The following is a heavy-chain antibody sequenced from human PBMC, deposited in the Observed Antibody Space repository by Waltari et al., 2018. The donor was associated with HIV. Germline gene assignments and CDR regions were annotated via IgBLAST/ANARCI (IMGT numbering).Heavy chain of an antibody. CDR1: GYTFTSYG. CDR2: ISAYNGNT. CDR3: ARDTGGEGYGYYYGMDV. Sequence: QVQLVQSGAEVKKPGASVKVSCKASGYTFTSYGLSWVRQAPGQGLEWMGWISAYNGNTNYAQKLQGRVTMTTDTSTSTAYMELRSLRSDDTAVYYCARDTGGEGYGYYYGMDVWGQGTTVTVSS. J-gene: IGHJ6*02. V-gene: IGHV1-18*01. D-gene: IGHD5-12*01.